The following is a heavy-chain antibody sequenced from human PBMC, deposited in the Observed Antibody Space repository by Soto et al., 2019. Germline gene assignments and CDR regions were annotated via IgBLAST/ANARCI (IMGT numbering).Heavy chain of an antibody. CDR1: GGSISSGNYY. CDR2: ISYSGSA. Sequence: PSETLSLTCTVSGGSISSGNYYWSWIRQPPGKGLEWIGFISYSGSAYYNPSLKSRVTISVDTSKNQFSLNLSFVTAADTAVYYCATMGTPATGPNDEFDIWGQGTMVTVSS. D-gene: IGHD2-15*01. J-gene: IGHJ3*02. V-gene: IGHV4-30-4*01. CDR3: ATMGTPATGPNDEFDI.